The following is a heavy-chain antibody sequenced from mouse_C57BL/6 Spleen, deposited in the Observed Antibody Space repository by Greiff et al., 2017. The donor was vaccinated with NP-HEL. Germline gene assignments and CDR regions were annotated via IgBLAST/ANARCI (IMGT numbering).Heavy chain of an antibody. CDR2: INPSTGGT. D-gene: IGHD1-1*01. CDR3: ARPWPLSSPFAY. V-gene: IGHV1-42*01. J-gene: IGHJ3*01. CDR1: GYSFTGYY. Sequence: EVQLQQSGPELVKPGASVKISCKASGYSFTGYYMNWVKQSPEKSLEWIGEINPSTGGTTYNQKFKAKATLTVDKSSSTAYMQLKSLTSEDSAVYYCARPWPLSSPFAYWGQGTLVTVSA.